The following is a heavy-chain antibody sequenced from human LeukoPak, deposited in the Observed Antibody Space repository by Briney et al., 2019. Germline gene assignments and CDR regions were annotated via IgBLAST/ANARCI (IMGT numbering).Heavy chain of an antibody. CDR2: IHSSGYT. J-gene: IGHJ5*02. D-gene: IGHD1-26*01. Sequence: PSETLSLTCTVSGGSISSYYWSWIRQPPGQGLEWIAYIHSSGYTNYNPSLQGRVTISVDTSKNQFSLKVSSVTAADTAVYYCAKRQGPNSGSYDYFDPWGQGTLVTVSS. V-gene: IGHV4-4*09. CDR3: AKRQGPNSGSYDYFDP. CDR1: GGSISSYY.